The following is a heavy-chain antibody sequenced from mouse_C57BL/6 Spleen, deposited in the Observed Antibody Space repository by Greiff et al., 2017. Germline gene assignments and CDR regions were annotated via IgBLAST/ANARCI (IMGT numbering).Heavy chain of an antibody. CDR2: IYPGSGNT. CDR3: ARSSGPLAY. V-gene: IGHV1-76*01. D-gene: IGHD3-2*02. CDR1: GYTFTDYY. Sequence: VQLVESGAELVRPGASVKLSCKASGYTFTDYYINWVKQRPGQGLEWIARIYPGSGNTYYNEKFKGKATLTAEKSSSTAYMQLSSLTSEDSAVYFCARSSGPLAYWGQGTLVTVSA. J-gene: IGHJ3*01.